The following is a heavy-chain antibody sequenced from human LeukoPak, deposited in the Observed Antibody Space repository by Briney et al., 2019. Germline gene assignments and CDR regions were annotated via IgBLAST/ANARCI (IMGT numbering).Heavy chain of an antibody. Sequence: GRSLRLSCAASGFTFSSYAMHWVRQAPGKGLEWVAVISYDGSNKYYADSVKGRFTISRDNSKNTLYLQMNSQRAEDTAAYYCARGEHSSWYYWGQGTLVTVSS. CDR3: ARGEHSSWYY. CDR2: ISYDGSNK. D-gene: IGHD6-13*01. V-gene: IGHV3-30-3*01. CDR1: GFTFSSYA. J-gene: IGHJ4*02.